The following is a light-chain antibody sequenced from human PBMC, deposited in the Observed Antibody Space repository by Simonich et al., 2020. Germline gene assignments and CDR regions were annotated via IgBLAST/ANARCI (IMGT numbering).Light chain of an antibody. V-gene: IGLV2-14*01. CDR3: SSYTSSSTSV. Sequence: QSALTQPASVSGSPGQSITISCTATSSDVGGYKYVSWYQPHPGKAPKLMIYNVSKRPSGVSNRFSVAKSGNTASLTISGLQAEDEADYYCSSYTSSSTSVFGGGTKLTVL. J-gene: IGLJ3*02. CDR1: SSDVGGYKY. CDR2: NVS.